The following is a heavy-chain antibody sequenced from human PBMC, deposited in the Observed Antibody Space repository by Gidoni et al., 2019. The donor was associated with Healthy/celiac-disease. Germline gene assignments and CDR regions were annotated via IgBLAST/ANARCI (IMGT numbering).Heavy chain of an antibody. D-gene: IGHD4-17*01. Sequence: EVQLVESGGGLVQPGGSLSLSCSASGFTFSSYAMHWVRQAPGKGLEYVSAISSNGGSTYYADSVKGRFTISRDNSKNTLYLQMSSLRAEDTAVYYCVKVNTMIDYGSAFDIWGQGTMVTVSS. CDR2: ISSNGGST. CDR1: GFTFSSYA. CDR3: VKVNTMIDYGSAFDI. V-gene: IGHV3-64D*09. J-gene: IGHJ3*02.